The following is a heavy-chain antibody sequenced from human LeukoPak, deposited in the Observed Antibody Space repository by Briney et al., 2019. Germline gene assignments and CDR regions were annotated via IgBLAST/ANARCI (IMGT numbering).Heavy chain of an antibody. V-gene: IGHV3-30-3*01. D-gene: IGHD2-21*02. CDR2: ISYDGSNK. CDR3: ARFWYSAFDP. CDR1: GFTFSSYA. J-gene: IGHJ5*02. Sequence: GRSLRLSCAASGFTFSSYAMHWVRQAPDKGLEWVAVISYDGSNKYYADSVKGRFTISRDNSKNTLYLQMNSLRAEDTAVYYCARFWYSAFDPWGQGTLVTVSS.